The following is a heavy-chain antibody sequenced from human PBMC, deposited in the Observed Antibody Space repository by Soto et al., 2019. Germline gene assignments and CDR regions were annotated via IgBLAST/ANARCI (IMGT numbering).Heavy chain of an antibody. V-gene: IGHV3-15*01. CDR2: IKSKTDGGTT. CDR1: GFTFSNAW. D-gene: IGHD4-17*01. CDR3: TTDLITVTQLLYYYGMDV. J-gene: IGHJ6*02. Sequence: GGSLRLSCAASGFTFSNAWMSWVRQAPGKGLEWVGRIKSKTDGGTTDYAAPVKGRFTISRDDSKNTLYLQMNSLKTEDTAVNYCTTDLITVTQLLYYYGMDVWGQGTTVTVSS.